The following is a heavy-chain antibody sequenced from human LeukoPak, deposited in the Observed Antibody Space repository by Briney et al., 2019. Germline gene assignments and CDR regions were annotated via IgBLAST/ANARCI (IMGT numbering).Heavy chain of an antibody. CDR3: ARRHYGGLGREDY. CDR1: GDGFTNFW. J-gene: IGHJ4*02. D-gene: IGHD4-23*01. Sequence: GESLKISCKDSGDGFTNFWIGWVRQVPGRGLEWIGIVHPGHSDTKYSPSFQGLVTISVDVSINTAYLQWSSLKASDTAMYYCARRHYGGLGREDYWGQGTLVTVSS. V-gene: IGHV5-51*01. CDR2: VHPGHSDT.